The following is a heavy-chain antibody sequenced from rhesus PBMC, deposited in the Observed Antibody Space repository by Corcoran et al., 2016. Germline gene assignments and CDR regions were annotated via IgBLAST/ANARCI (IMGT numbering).Heavy chain of an antibody. CDR2: IYGSGGST. Sequence: QVQLQESGPAVVKPSETLSLTCAVSGGSISSSTWWRWIRQSPGKGLEWIGGIYGSGGSTEYNPALKGRVTISKDTSKNQFSLKLSSVTAADTAVYYCARPWGIAAAGSDYWGQGVLVTVSS. J-gene: IGHJ4*01. D-gene: IGHD6-31*01. CDR1: GGSISSSTW. CDR3: ARPWGIAAAGSDY. V-gene: IGHV4-93*01.